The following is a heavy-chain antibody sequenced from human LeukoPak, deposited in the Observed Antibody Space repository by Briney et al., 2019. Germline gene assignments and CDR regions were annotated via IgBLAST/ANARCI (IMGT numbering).Heavy chain of an antibody. J-gene: IGHJ6*03. CDR1: GYTFTSYY. Sequence: ASVTVSCKASGYTFTSYYMHWVRQAPGQGLEWMGIINPSGGSTSYAQKFQGRVTMTRDTSTSTVYMELSSLRSEDTAVYYCAREVVPAAMPFRYYYYYMDVWGKGTTVTVSS. D-gene: IGHD2-2*01. CDR3: AREVVPAAMPFRYYYYYMDV. V-gene: IGHV1-46*01. CDR2: INPSGGST.